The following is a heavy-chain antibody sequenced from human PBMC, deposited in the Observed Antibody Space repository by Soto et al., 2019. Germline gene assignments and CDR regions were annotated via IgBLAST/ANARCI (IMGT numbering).Heavy chain of an antibody. Sequence: GGSLRLSCTASGFTFGDYAMSWFRQAPGKGLEWVGFIRSKAYGGTTEYAASVKGRFTISRDDSKSIAYLQMNSLKTEDTAVYYCTRVWDSDFWSGYYSNDYWGQGTLVTVSS. D-gene: IGHD3-3*01. CDR1: GFTFGDYA. V-gene: IGHV3-49*03. CDR2: IRSKAYGGTT. J-gene: IGHJ4*02. CDR3: TRVWDSDFWSGYYSNDY.